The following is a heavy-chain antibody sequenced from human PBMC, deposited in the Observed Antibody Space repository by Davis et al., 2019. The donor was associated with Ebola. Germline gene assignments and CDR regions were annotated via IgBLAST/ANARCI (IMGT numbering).Heavy chain of an antibody. CDR3: ARLYRGAFGY. J-gene: IGHJ4*02. V-gene: IGHV1-2*04. D-gene: IGHD1-14*01. Sequence: AASVKVSCKASGGTFSSYAISWVRQAPGQGLEWMGWINPNSGGTNYAQKFQGWVTMTRDTSISTAYMELSRLRSDDTAVYYCARLYRGAFGYWGQGTLVTVSS. CDR1: GGTFSSYA. CDR2: INPNSGGT.